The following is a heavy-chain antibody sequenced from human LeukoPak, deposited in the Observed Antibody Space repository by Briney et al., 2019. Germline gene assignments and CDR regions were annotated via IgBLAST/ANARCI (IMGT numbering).Heavy chain of an antibody. D-gene: IGHD1-26*01. CDR2: IYHSGST. Sequence: SETLSLTCAVSGYSISSGYYWGWIRPPLGKGLEWIGSIYHSGSTYYNPSLKSRVTISVDTSKNQFSLKLSSVTAADTAVYYCARLGVGAIDYWGQGTLVTVSS. J-gene: IGHJ4*02. CDR1: GYSISSGYY. CDR3: ARLGVGAIDY. V-gene: IGHV4-38-2*01.